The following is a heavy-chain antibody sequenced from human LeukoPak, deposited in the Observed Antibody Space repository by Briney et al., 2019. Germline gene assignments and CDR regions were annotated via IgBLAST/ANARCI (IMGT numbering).Heavy chain of an antibody. CDR3: AKFADLGLTVTHDY. J-gene: IGHJ4*02. Sequence: PGGSLRLSCAASGFTFSIYDMHWVRQATGKPLEWVSGIGTAGDTYYAGSVKGRFTISRDTSKNTLYLQMNSLSHEDTATYYCAKFADLGLTVTHDYWGQGTLVTVSS. D-gene: IGHD4-17*01. CDR1: GFTFSIYD. CDR2: IGTAGDT. V-gene: IGHV3-13*01.